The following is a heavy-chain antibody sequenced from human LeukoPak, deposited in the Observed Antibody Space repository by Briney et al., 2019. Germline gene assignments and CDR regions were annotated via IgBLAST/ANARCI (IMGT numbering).Heavy chain of an antibody. CDR3: ARANFYGDRTLDY. J-gene: IGHJ4*02. Sequence: PGGSLRLSCAASGFTFSDYYMSWIRQAPGKGLEWVSYISSSGSTIYYADSVKGRFTISRDNAKNSLYLQMNSLRAEDTAVYYCARANFYGDRTLDYWGQGTLVTVSS. CDR2: ISSSGSTI. V-gene: IGHV3-11*01. D-gene: IGHD4-17*01. CDR1: GFTFSDYY.